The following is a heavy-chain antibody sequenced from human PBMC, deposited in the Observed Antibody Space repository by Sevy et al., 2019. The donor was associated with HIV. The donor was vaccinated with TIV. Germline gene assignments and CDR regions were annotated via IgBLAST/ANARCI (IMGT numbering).Heavy chain of an antibody. V-gene: IGHV4-59*01. CDR3: ARAGQQLVKGFDY. CDR2: IYYSGST. D-gene: IGHD6-13*01. CDR1: GGSISSYY. J-gene: IGHJ4*02. Sequence: SETLSLTCTVSGGSISSYYWSWIRQPPGKGLEWIGYIYYSGSTNYNPSLKSRVAISVDTSKNQFSLKLSSVTAADTAVYYCARAGQQLVKGFDYWGQGTLVTVSS.